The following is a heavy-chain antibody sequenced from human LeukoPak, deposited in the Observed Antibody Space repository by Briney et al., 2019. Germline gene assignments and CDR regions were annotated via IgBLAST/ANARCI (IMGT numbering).Heavy chain of an antibody. D-gene: IGHD4-17*01. Sequence: GGSLRLSCAASGFTFSSYGMHWVRQAPGKGLEWVAVIWYDGSNKYYADSVKGRFTISRDNSKNTLYLQMNSLRAEDTAVYYCARDASIPRERPDDYGDYGDYWGQGTLVTASS. CDR2: IWYDGSNK. CDR3: ARDASIPRERPDDYGDYGDY. J-gene: IGHJ4*02. CDR1: GFTFSSYG. V-gene: IGHV3-33*01.